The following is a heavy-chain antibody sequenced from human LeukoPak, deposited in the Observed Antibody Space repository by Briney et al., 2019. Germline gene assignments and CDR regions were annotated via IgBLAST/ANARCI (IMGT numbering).Heavy chain of an antibody. Sequence: TSETLSLTCTVSGGSISSSSYYRGWIRQPPGKGLEWIGSIYYGGSTYYNPSLKSRVTISVDTSKNQFSLKMRSVTAADTAVYYCARDRRDTSMVWDYWGQGTLVTVSS. D-gene: IGHD5-18*01. J-gene: IGHJ4*02. V-gene: IGHV4-39*07. CDR1: GGSISSSSYY. CDR3: ARDRRDTSMVWDY. CDR2: IYYGGST.